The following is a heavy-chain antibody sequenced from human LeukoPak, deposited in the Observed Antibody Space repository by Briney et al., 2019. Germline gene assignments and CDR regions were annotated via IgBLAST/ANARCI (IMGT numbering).Heavy chain of an antibody. CDR1: GGSLSGYY. CDR3: ARRWRGPGAFDI. V-gene: IGHV4-34*01. J-gene: IGHJ3*02. D-gene: IGHD5-24*01. CDR2: INHSGST. Sequence: SETLSLTCAVYGGSLSGYYWSWIRQPPGKGLEWIGEINHSGSTNYNPSLKSRVTISVDTSKNQFSLKLSSVTAADTAVYYCARRWRGPGAFDIWGQGTMVTVSS.